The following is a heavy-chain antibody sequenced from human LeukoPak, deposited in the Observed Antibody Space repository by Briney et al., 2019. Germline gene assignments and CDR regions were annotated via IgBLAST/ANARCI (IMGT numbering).Heavy chain of an antibody. CDR2: ISAYNGNT. CDR3: ARGRPKGTAMADFDY. D-gene: IGHD5-18*01. V-gene: IGHV1-18*01. J-gene: IGHJ4*02. CDR1: GYTFTSYG. Sequence: GASVKVSCKASGYTFTSYGISWVRQAPGQGLEWMGWISAYNGNTNYAQKLQGRVTMTTDTSTSTAYMELRSLRSDDTAVYYCARGRPKGTAMADFDYWGQGTLVTVSS.